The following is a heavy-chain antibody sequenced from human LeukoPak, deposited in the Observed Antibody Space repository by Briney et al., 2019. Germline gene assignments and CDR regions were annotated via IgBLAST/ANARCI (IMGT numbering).Heavy chain of an antibody. Sequence: PGGSLRLSCAASGFTFSRYSMNWVRQAPGQGLEWVSSISSSSTYIYYADSAEGRFTISRDNAKNSLYLQMNSLRAEDTAVYYCARGDDYYGSGSYSPFDYWGQGTLVTVSS. CDR1: GFTFSRYS. CDR2: ISSSSTYI. CDR3: ARGDDYYGSGSYSPFDY. J-gene: IGHJ4*02. D-gene: IGHD3-10*01. V-gene: IGHV3-21*01.